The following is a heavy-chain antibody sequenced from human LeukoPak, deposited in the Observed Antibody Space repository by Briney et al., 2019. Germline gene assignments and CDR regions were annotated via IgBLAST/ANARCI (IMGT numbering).Heavy chain of an antibody. CDR2: INHSGST. D-gene: IGHD5-18*01. CDR3: ARCAAMDDDYFDS. Sequence: GSLILSCAASGFSFSNYAMRWVRQPPGKGLEWIGEINHSGSTNYNPSLKSRVTISVDTSKNQFSLKLSSVTAADTAVYYCARCAAMDDDYFDSWGPGTLVTVSS. V-gene: IGHV4-34*01. J-gene: IGHJ4*02. CDR1: GFSFSNYA.